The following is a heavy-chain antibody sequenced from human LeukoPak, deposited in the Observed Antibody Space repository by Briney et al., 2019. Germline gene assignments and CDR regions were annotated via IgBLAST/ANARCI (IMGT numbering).Heavy chain of an antibody. CDR3: AKDFNWAFDY. CDR2: ISGRGRGGST. D-gene: IGHD1-1*01. J-gene: IGHJ4*02. Sequence: PGGSLRLSCAASGFTFSSFALSWVRQAPGKGLEWVSAISGRGRGGSTYYADSVKGRFTISRDISKNTVYLQMNSLRVEDTAVYYCAKDFNWAFDYWGQGTLVTVSS. CDR1: GFTFSSFA. V-gene: IGHV3-23*01.